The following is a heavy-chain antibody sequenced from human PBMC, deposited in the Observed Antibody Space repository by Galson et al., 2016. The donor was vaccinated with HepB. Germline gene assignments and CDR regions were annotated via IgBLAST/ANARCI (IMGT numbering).Heavy chain of an antibody. CDR1: GFSLNTSGVN. J-gene: IGHJ4*02. Sequence: PALVKPTQTLTLTCTFSGFSLNTSGVNVGWVRQPPGKALEWLALIFWDDDKRYSPSLKSRLTITKDTTKNQVVLRMTNMDPVDTATYYCTDNNRRDLPYWGQGTLVTVSS. D-gene: IGHD1-14*01. V-gene: IGHV2-5*02. CDR2: IFWDDDK. CDR3: TDNNRRDLPY.